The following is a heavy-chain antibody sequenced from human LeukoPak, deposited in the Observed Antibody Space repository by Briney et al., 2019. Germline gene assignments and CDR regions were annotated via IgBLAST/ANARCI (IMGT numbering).Heavy chain of an antibody. CDR2: FFASGGT. Sequence: SQTLSLTCTVSGGSISSGGYFWSWIRQPAGKGPEWIARFFASGGTNYNPSLQRRGTISVDTSKNQFSLNLTSVTAADTAVYYCARDRRFRITMVRGVTYAFDIWGQGTMVTVSS. J-gene: IGHJ3*02. D-gene: IGHD3-10*01. CDR3: ARDRRFRITMVRGVTYAFDI. V-gene: IGHV4-61*02. CDR1: GGSISSGGYF.